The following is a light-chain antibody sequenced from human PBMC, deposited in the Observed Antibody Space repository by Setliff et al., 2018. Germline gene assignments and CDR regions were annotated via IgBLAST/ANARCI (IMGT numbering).Light chain of an antibody. CDR3: MSYTTIRTYV. V-gene: IGLV2-14*01. CDR2: EVS. CDR1: SSDVGAYSH. Sequence: QSVLAQPASVSGSPGQSITISCAGTSSDVGAYSHVSWYQQYPGKAPKLMISEVSNRPSGVSYRFSGSKSGNTASLTISGLQAEDEADYYCMSYTTIRTYVFGTGTKVIVL. J-gene: IGLJ1*01.